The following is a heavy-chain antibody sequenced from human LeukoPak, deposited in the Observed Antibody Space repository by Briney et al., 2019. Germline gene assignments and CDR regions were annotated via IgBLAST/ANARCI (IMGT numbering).Heavy chain of an antibody. D-gene: IGHD1-7*01. CDR1: GFTFSNAW. J-gene: IGHJ4*02. CDR3: TTVKVWDNWNYQGFYFDY. V-gene: IGHV3-15*01. Sequence: GGSLRLSCAASGFTFSNAWMSWVRQAPGKGLEWVGRIKSKTDGGTTDYAAPVKGRFTISRDDSKNTLCLQMNSLKTEDTAVYYCTTVKVWDNWNYQGFYFDYWGQGTLVTVSS. CDR2: IKSKTDGGTT.